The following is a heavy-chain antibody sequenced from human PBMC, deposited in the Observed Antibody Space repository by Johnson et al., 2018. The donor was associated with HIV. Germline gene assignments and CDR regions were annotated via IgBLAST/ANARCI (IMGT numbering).Heavy chain of an antibody. CDR1: GIIFSHYG. V-gene: IGHV3-30*18. J-gene: IGHJ3*02. Sequence: QVQLVESGGGVVQPGRSLRLSCTVSGIIFSHYGMHWVRQAPGKGLEWVAVISNDGTNTYYADSVKGRFTVSRDNSKNTLYLQMNSLRAEDTAMYYCAKSPAKDHGGNSGAFAIWGQGTMVTVSS. D-gene: IGHD4-23*01. CDR2: ISNDGTNT. CDR3: AKSPAKDHGGNSGAFAI.